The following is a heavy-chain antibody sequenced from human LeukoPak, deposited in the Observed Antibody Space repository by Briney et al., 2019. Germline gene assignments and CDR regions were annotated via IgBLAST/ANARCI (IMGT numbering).Heavy chain of an antibody. CDR3: ARVLYSYGDNWFDP. CDR2: IYTSGST. V-gene: IGHV4-4*07. D-gene: IGHD5-18*01. J-gene: IGHJ5*02. CDR1: GGSISSYY. Sequence: SETLSLTCTVSGGSISSYYWSWIRQPAGKGLEWIGRIYTSGSTNYNPSLKSRVTMSVDTSKNQFSLKLSSVTAADTAVYYCARVLYSYGDNWFDPWGQGTLVTVSS.